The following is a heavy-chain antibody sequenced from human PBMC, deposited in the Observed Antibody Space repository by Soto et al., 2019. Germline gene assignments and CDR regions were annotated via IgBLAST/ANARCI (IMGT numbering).Heavy chain of an antibody. J-gene: IGHJ4*02. CDR3: ARDRRIRARNFDY. CDR2: IGGDNGNT. Sequence: QVQLVQSGAEVKKPGASVKVSCKASGYTLTNYGSSWVRQVPGQGLEWMGWIGGDNGNTNYSQSVKGRVTMSRDTSTSTAYMELRSLGSDDTAVYYCARDRRIRARNFDYWGQGTLVTVSS. V-gene: IGHV1-18*01. CDR1: GYTLTNYG. D-gene: IGHD3-10*01.